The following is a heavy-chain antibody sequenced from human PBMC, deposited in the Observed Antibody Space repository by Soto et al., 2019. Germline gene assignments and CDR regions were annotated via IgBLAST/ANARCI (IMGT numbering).Heavy chain of an antibody. D-gene: IGHD5-18*01. Sequence: ASVKVSCKASGYTFTNYDITWVRQAAGQGLEWVGWMNPNSGYTAYAQKFVGRVTMTRDTPLRTAYMELSSLTSGDTAVYYCASNYSYGWKDYWGQGTLVTVSS. CDR1: GYTFTNYD. CDR2: MNPNSGYT. CDR3: ASNYSYGWKDY. V-gene: IGHV1-8*01. J-gene: IGHJ4*02.